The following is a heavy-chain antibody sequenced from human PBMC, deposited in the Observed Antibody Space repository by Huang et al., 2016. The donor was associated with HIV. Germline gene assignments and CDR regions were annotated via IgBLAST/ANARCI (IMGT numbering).Heavy chain of an antibody. D-gene: IGHD5-18*01. CDR3: AKGYPLNYFDY. CDR1: GVTLSNSD. CDR2: MFGSGCTT. J-gene: IGHJ4*02. Sequence: EVQLLESGGGLVQPGGSLRLSCAASGVTLSNSDIDMSWVRQAPGKVLEWCSSMFGSGCTTYYADFVKGRFTISRDTSKNTLFLQMNSLRAEDTAVYYCAKGYPLNYFDYWGQGTLVTVSS. V-gene: IGHV3-23*01.